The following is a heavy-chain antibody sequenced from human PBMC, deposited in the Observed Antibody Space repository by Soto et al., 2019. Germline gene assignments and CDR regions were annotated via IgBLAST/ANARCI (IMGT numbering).Heavy chain of an antibody. CDR3: ARERPAAGIRDYYYYGMDV. J-gene: IGHJ6*02. D-gene: IGHD6-13*01. CDR2: MNPNSGNT. Sequence: ASVKVSCKASGYTFTSYDINWVRQATGQGLELMGWMNPNSGNTGYAQKFQGRVTMTRNTSISTAYMELSSLRSEDTAVYYCARERPAAGIRDYYYYGMDVWGQGTTVTVSS. V-gene: IGHV1-8*01. CDR1: GYTFTSYD.